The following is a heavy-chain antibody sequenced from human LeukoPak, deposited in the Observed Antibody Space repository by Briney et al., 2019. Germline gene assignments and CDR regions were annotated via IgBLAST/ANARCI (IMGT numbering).Heavy chain of an antibody. Sequence: GGSLRLSCAASGFTFSSYWMSRVRQAPGKGLEWVANIKQDGSEKSYVDSVKGRFTISRDNAKNSLYLQMNSLRAEDTAVYYCTREGAGGFDYWGQGTLVTVSS. D-gene: IGHD3-10*01. CDR3: TREGAGGFDY. V-gene: IGHV3-7*01. CDR1: GFTFSSYW. J-gene: IGHJ4*02. CDR2: IKQDGSEK.